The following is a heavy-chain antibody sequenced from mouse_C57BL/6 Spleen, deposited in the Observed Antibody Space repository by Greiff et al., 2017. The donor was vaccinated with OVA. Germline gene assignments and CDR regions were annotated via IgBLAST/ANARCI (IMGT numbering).Heavy chain of an antibody. V-gene: IGHV2-2*01. CDR3: ARNRGHYRDYYAMDY. D-gene: IGHD5-5*01. J-gene: IGHJ4*01. CDR1: GFSLTSYG. Sequence: VQLKESGPGLVQPSQSLSITCTVSGFSLTSYGVHWVRQSPGKGLEWLGVIWSGGSTDYNAAFISRLSISKDNSKSQVFFKMNSLQADDTAIYYCARNRGHYRDYYAMDYWGQGTSVTVSS. CDR2: IWSGGST.